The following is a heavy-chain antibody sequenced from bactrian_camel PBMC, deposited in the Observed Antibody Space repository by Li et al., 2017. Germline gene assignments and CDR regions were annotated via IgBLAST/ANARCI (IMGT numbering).Heavy chain of an antibody. J-gene: IGHJ6*01. CDR2: VAVNGITK. D-gene: IGHD6*01. CDR1: GLSNEHSD. CDR3: ATGSGSWYEGPPFGY. Sequence: HVQLVESGGGLVQPGGSLRLSCAASGLSNEHSDMGWYRQAPGSDCDLVATVAVNGITKYYGTSVEGRFSISRPSVENTVYLQMDNLKPEDTALYYCATGSGSWYEGPPFGYWGQGTQVTVS. V-gene: IGHV3S60*01.